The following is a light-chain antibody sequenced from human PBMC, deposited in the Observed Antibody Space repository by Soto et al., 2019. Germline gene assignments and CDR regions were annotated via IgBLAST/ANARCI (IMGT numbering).Light chain of an antibody. V-gene: IGKV3-11*01. CDR2: DAS. J-gene: IGKJ4*01. Sequence: ERLLTQSPATLSLSPGEIATLSCRASQSVNIYLAWYQQKPGQAPRLLIYDASNRATGIPARFSGSGSGTDFTLTISSLEPEDIAVYYCQQRSNWRVTFGGGTKVDI. CDR1: QSVNIY. CDR3: QQRSNWRVT.